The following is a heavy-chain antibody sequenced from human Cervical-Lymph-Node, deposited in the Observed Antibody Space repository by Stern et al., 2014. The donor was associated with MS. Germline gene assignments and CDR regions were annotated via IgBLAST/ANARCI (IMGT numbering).Heavy chain of an antibody. V-gene: IGHV4-39*01. CDR2: IYYSGST. CDR3: ARHLEWFGGY. D-gene: IGHD3-10*01. Sequence: QLQLQESGPGLVKPSETLSLTCTVSGGSISSSSYYWGWIRQPPGKGLEWIGSIYYSGSTYYNPSLTSRVTLSLDTSKNQFSLKLSSVTAADTAVYYCARHLEWFGGYWGQGTLVTVSS. CDR1: GGSISSSSYY. J-gene: IGHJ4*02.